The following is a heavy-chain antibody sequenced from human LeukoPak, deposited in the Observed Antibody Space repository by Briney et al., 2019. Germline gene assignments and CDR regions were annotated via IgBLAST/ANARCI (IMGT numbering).Heavy chain of an antibody. J-gene: IGHJ4*02. CDR3: ARHTSYIVVFLSPYYFDY. V-gene: IGHV4-34*01. CDR1: GGSFSGYY. Sequence: SETLSLTCAVYGGSFSGYYWSWIRQPPGKGLEWIGEINHSGSTNYNPSLKSRVTISVDTSKNQFSLKLSSVTAADTAVYYCARHTSYIVVFLSPYYFDYWGQGTLVTVSS. CDR2: INHSGST. D-gene: IGHD5-12*01.